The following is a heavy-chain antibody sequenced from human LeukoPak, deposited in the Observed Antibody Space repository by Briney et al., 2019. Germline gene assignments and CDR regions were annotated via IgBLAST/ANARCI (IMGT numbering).Heavy chain of an antibody. J-gene: IGHJ4*02. CDR1: GFTFSSYW. CDR3: ARESLLWFGELPTEYRDFDY. D-gene: IGHD3-10*01. V-gene: IGHV3-7*01. Sequence: PGGSLRLSCAASGFTFSSYWMSWVRQAPGKGLEWVANIKQDGSEKYYVDSVKGRFTISRDNAKNSLYLQTNSLRAEDTAVYYCARESLLWFGELPTEYRDFDYWGQGTLVTVSS. CDR2: IKQDGSEK.